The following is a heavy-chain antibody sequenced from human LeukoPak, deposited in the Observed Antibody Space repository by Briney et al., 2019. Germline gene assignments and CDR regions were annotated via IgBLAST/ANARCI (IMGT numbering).Heavy chain of an antibody. J-gene: IGHJ4*02. V-gene: IGHV3-9*01. Sequence: PGGSLRLSCAASGFNFDDYAIHWVRQAPGKGLEWVSDISWNSGNVGYADSVKGRFTISRDNAKDSVYLQMNSLRSEDTAFYYCVKDRSSGSGSYGPFDYWGQGALVTVSS. D-gene: IGHD3-10*01. CDR1: GFNFDDYA. CDR3: VKDRSSGSGSYGPFDY. CDR2: ISWNSGNV.